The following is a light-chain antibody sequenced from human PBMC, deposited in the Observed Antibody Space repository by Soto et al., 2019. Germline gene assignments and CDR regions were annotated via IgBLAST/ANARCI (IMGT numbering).Light chain of an antibody. Sequence: QSVLTQPPSVSEAPRQRVTISCSGSSSNIGNNPVNWYQQLPGKAPKLLIYYDDMLYSGVSDRFSGSKSGTSVSLAISGLQSEDEADYYCASWDDNLNGPVFGRGTKVTVL. CDR3: ASWDDNLNGPV. CDR1: SSNIGNNP. V-gene: IGLV1-36*01. J-gene: IGLJ2*01. CDR2: YDD.